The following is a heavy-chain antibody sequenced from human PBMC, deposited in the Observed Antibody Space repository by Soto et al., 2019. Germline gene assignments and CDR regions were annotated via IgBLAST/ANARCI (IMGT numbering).Heavy chain of an antibody. CDR2: ISGSGGST. CDR3: AKDAYSYGSSLREPNDY. J-gene: IGHJ4*02. CDR1: GFTFSSYA. Sequence: GGSLRLSCAASGFTFSSYAMSWVRQAPGKGLEWVSAISGSGGSTYYADSVKGRFTISRDNSKNTLYLQMNSLRAEDTAVYYCAKDAYSYGSSLREPNDYWGQGTLVTVSS. D-gene: IGHD5-18*01. V-gene: IGHV3-23*01.